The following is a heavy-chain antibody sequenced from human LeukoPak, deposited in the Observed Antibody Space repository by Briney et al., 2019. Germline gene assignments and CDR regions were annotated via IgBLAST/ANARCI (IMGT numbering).Heavy chain of an antibody. D-gene: IGHD2-2*01. CDR3: ARQISSTSWLHYYGMDV. J-gene: IGHJ6*02. Sequence: GESLKISCKGSGYSFTSYWIGWVRQMPGKGLEWMGIIYPGDSDTRYSPSFQGQVTISADKSISTAYLQWSSLKASDTAMYYCARQISSTSWLHYYGMDVWGQGTTVTVSS. V-gene: IGHV5-51*01. CDR2: IYPGDSDT. CDR1: GYSFTSYW.